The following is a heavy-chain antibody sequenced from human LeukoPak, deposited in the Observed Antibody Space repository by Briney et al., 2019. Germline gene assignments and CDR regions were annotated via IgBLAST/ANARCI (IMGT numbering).Heavy chain of an antibody. CDR3: ARASVDFWSGYPGAFDI. V-gene: IGHV4-39*07. Sequence: SETLSLTCTVSGGSISSSSYYWGWIRQPPGKGLEWIGEINHSGSTNYNPSLKSRVTISVDTSKNQFSLKLSSVTAADTAVYYCARASVDFWSGYPGAFDIWGQGTMVTVSS. CDR2: INHSGST. J-gene: IGHJ3*02. CDR1: GGSISSSSYY. D-gene: IGHD3-3*01.